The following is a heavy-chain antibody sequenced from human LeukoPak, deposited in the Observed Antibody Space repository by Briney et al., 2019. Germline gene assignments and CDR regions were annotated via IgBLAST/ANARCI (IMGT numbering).Heavy chain of an antibody. J-gene: IGHJ4*02. CDR2: ISGSGGST. CDR3: ANSGDYVFLYYFDY. V-gene: IGHV3-23*01. D-gene: IGHD2-21*02. Sequence: GGSLRLSCAASGFTFSGYAMSWVRQAPGKGLEWVSAISGSGGSTYYADSVKGRFTISRDNSKNTLYLQMNSLRAEDTAVYYCANSGDYVFLYYFDYWGQGTLVTVSS. CDR1: GFTFSGYA.